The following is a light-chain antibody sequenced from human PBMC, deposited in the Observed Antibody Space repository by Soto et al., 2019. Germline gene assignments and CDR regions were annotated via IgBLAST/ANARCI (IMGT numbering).Light chain of an antibody. CDR3: QSYDSSRSAWV. CDR1: SSNIGAGYD. Sequence: QSVLTQPPSVAGAPGQRVTISCTGSSSNIGAGYDVHWYQQHPGTAPRLLICGNNNRPSGVPDRVSGSKSGTSASLDITGLQAGDEADYYCQSYDSSRSAWVFGGGTKVTVL. CDR2: GNN. V-gene: IGLV1-40*01. J-gene: IGLJ3*02.